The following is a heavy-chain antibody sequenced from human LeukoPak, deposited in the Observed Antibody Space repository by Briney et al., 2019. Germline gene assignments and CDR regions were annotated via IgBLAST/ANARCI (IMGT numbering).Heavy chain of an antibody. J-gene: IGHJ4*02. D-gene: IGHD3-9*01. Sequence: PSETLSLTCTVSGGSISSSSYYWGWIRQPPGKGLEWIGSIYYSGSTYYNPSLKSRVTISVDTSKNQFSLKLSSVTAADTAVYYCARHYYDILTGYYGGRYFGYWGQGTLVTVSS. CDR2: IYYSGST. CDR1: GGSISSSSYY. CDR3: ARHYYDILTGYYGGRYFGY. V-gene: IGHV4-39*01.